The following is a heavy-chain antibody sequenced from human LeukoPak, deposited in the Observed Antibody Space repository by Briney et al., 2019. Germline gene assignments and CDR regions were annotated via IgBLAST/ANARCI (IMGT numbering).Heavy chain of an antibody. CDR2: IYQSGST. J-gene: IGHJ4*02. D-gene: IGHD2-2*01. CDR1: GYSITTGRY. V-gene: IGHV4-38-2*01. CDR3: ARSLSTAGIDY. Sequence: SETLSLTCAVSGYSITTGRYWGWIRQPPGKGLEWIGSIYQSGSTYYNPSLESRVTISVDKSKNQFSLNLRSVTAPDTAVYYCARSLSTAGIDYWGQGILVTVSS.